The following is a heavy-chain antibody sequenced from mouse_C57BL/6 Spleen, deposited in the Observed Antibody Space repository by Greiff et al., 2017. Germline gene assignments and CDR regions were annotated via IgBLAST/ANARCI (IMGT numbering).Heavy chain of an antibody. V-gene: IGHV14-4*01. CDR2: IDPENGDT. Sequence: EVQLQQSGAELVRPGASVTLSCTASGFNIKDDYMHWVKQRPEQGLEWIGWIDPENGDTEYASKFQGTATITADTASNTAYLQLSSLTSEDTAVNCCTDSVGGAYWGQGALVTAYA. CDR3: TDSVGGAY. J-gene: IGHJ3*01. D-gene: IGHD3-2*01. CDR1: GFNIKDDY.